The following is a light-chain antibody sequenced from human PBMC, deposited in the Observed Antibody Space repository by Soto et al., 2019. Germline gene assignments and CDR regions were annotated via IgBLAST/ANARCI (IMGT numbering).Light chain of an antibody. J-gene: IGKJ2*01. CDR2: AAS. V-gene: IGKV1-39*01. CDR3: QQSYNTPPYT. Sequence: DIQMTQSPSSLSASVGDRVTITCRASQSISSYLNWYQQKPGKPPKLLIYAASSLQSGVPSRFSGSGSGTDFTLTISSLQPEDFATYYCQQSYNTPPYTFGQGTKLEIK. CDR1: QSISSY.